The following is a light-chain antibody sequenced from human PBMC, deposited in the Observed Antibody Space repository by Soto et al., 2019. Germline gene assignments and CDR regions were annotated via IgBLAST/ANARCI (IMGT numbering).Light chain of an antibody. CDR1: QSVRSN. Sequence: EIVMTQSPATLSVSPGERATLSCRTSQSVRSNLAWFQQKPGQPPRLLIYAASTRATGIPDRFSGGGSGADFTLAIVGLQSEDFAVYYCQQYNDWVTWTFGQGTKVEIK. V-gene: IGKV3D-15*01. CDR3: QQYNDWVTWT. CDR2: AAS. J-gene: IGKJ1*01.